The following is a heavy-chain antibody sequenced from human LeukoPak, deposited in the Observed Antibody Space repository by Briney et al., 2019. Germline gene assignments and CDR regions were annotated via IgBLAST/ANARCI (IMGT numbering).Heavy chain of an antibody. D-gene: IGHD2-2*01. CDR1: GGSFSGYY. CDR2: INHSGST. Sequence: SETLSLTCAVYGGSFSGYYWSWIRQPPGKGLEWIGEINHSGSTNYNPSLKSRVTISVDTSKNQFSLKLSSVTAADTAVYYCPRGPIVVVPAAIGYYYYGMDVWGKGTTVTVSS. CDR3: PRGPIVVVPAAIGYYYYGMDV. V-gene: IGHV4-34*01. J-gene: IGHJ6*04.